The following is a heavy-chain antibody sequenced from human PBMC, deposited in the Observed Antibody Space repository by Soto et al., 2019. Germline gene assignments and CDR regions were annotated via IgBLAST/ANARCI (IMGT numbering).Heavy chain of an antibody. J-gene: IGHJ2*01. CDR1: GGSIKTDNW. V-gene: IGHV4-4*02. Sequence: SETLSLTCDVSGGSIKTDNWWTWVRQSPGKGLEWIGEIYHSGSALYNPSLNNRLTIAIDKSKKQFFLILTSVTAADTALYFCSRANFVVNAKMFDLWGLGIQVTVS. CDR3: SRANFVVNAKMFDL. CDR2: IYHSGSA. D-gene: IGHD2-15*01.